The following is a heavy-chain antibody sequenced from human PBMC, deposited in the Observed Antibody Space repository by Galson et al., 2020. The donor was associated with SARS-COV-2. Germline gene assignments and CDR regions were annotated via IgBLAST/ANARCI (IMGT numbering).Heavy chain of an antibody. CDR3: ARDLDFGVEWYFDI. CDR2: IYTSGST. CDR1: GDSMLSYY. D-gene: IGHD4-17*01. J-gene: IGHJ2*01. V-gene: IGHV4-4*07. Sequence: SQTLSLTCTVSGDSMLSYYWTWIRQPVGKGLEWIGRIYTSGSTAYNTPTKSSVTMSVDTSKRQFSLKISSVTAADTAVYYCARDLDFGVEWYFDIWGRGTLVTVSA.